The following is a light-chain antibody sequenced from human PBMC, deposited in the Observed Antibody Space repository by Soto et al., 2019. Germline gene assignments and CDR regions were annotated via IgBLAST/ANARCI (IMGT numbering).Light chain of an antibody. V-gene: IGKV3-11*01. J-gene: IGKJ4*01. Sequence: EIVLTQSPATLSLSPGERATLSCRASQSVNSYLAWYQQKPGQAPRLLIYDTSNRATGIPARFSGSGSVTDFTLTINSLQSEDFAVYYCQQYNFWPLTFGGGTKV. CDR3: QQYNFWPLT. CDR2: DTS. CDR1: QSVNSY.